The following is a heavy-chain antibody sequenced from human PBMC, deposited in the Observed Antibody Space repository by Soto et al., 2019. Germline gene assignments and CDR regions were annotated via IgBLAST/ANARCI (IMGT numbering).Heavy chain of an antibody. V-gene: IGHV3-15*01. CDR1: GFTFSNAW. D-gene: IGHD6-6*01. CDR2: IKSKTDGGTT. CDR3: TTDAYSSSSYY. J-gene: IGHJ4*02. Sequence: GESLKISCAASGFTFSNAWMSWVRQAPGKGLEWVGRIKSKTDGGTTDYAAPVKGRFTISRDDSKNTLYLQMNSLKTEDTAVYYCTTDAYSSSSYYWGQGTLVTVSS.